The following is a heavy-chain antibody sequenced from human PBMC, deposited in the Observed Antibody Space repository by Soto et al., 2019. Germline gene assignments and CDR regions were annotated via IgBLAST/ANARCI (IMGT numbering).Heavy chain of an antibody. J-gene: IGHJ4*02. V-gene: IGHV3-23*01. Sequence: GGSLRLSCAASGFTFSSYAMSWVRQAPGKGLEWVSGISPSGGTTYYADSVKGRFTISRDNSKNTLYLQMNGLRVEDTAVYYCANSPTAVAGTTYYFDYWGQGTLLTVSS. CDR1: GFTFSSYA. D-gene: IGHD6-19*01. CDR2: ISPSGGTT. CDR3: ANSPTAVAGTTYYFDY.